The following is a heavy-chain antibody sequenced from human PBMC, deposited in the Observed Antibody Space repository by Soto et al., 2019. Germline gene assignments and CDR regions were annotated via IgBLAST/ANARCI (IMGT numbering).Heavy chain of an antibody. Sequence: VGSLRLSCAFFVCTFSSYEMNWVRDAPGKWLEWVSYISSRGGTIYYAESVKGRFTISRDNAKNSLNLQMNSLRAEDTAIYYCARGPVPGHWGWFEAWGEARLVSVS. CDR1: VCTFSSYE. CDR2: ISSRGGTI. D-gene: IGHD3-9*01. V-gene: IGHV3-48*03. CDR3: ARGPVPGHWGWFEA. J-gene: IGHJ5*02.